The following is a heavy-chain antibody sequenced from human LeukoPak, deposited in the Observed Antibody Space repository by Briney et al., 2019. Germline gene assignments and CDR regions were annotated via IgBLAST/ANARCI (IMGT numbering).Heavy chain of an antibody. D-gene: IGHD1-7*01. V-gene: IGHV1-8*01. CDR1: GHTFTSYD. CDR2: MNPNSGNT. Sequence: ASVKVSCKASGHTFTSYDINWVRQATGQGLEWMGWMNPNSGNTGYAQKFQGRVTMTRNTSISTAYMELSSLRSEDTAVYYCARGVLELHYYYYYMDVWGKGTTVTVSS. J-gene: IGHJ6*03. CDR3: ARGVLELHYYYYYMDV.